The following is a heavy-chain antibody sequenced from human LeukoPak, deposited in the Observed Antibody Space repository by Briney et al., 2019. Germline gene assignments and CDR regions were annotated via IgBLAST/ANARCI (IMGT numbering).Heavy chain of an antibody. D-gene: IGHD3-22*01. J-gene: IGHJ4*02. CDR2: IKQDGSEK. Sequence: ETLSLTCAVYGGSFSGYYWSWVRQAPGKGLEWVANIKQDGSEKYYVDSVKGRFTISRDNAKNSLYLQMNSLRAEDTAVYYCARDRYYYDSSGYPYWGQGTLVTVSS. V-gene: IGHV3-7*01. CDR3: ARDRYYYDSSGYPY. CDR1: GGSFSGYY.